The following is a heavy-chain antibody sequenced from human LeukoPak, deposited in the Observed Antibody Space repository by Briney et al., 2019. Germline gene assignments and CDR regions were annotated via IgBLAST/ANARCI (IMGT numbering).Heavy chain of an antibody. CDR3: ARGSSSRPKYYYYYYGMDV. D-gene: IGHD6-13*01. Sequence: SETLSLTCAVYGGSFSGYYWSWIRQPPGKGLEWIGEINHSGSTNYNPSLKSRVTISVDTSKSQFSLKLSSVTAADTAVYYCARGSSSRPKYYYYYYGMDVWGQGTTVTVSS. J-gene: IGHJ6*02. CDR1: GGSFSGYY. CDR2: INHSGST. V-gene: IGHV4-34*01.